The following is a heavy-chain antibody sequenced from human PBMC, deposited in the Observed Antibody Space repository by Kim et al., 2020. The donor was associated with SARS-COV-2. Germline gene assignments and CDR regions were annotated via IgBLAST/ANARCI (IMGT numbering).Heavy chain of an antibody. CDR3: ARARYYYDSSGYPTYWYFDL. Sequence: GGSLRLSCAASGFTFSSYDMHWVRQATGKGLEWVSAIGTAGDTYYPGSVKGRFTISRENAKNSLYLQMNSLRAGDTAVYYCARARYYYDSSGYPTYWYFDLWGRGTLVTVSS. CDR1: GFTFSSYD. V-gene: IGHV3-13*04. J-gene: IGHJ2*01. CDR2: IGTAGDT. D-gene: IGHD3-22*01.